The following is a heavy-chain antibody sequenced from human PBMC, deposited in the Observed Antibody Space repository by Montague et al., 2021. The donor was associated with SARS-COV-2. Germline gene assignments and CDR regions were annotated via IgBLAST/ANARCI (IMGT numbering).Heavy chain of an antibody. V-gene: IGHV4-34*01. CDR1: GGSFSGYY. CDR2: INHRGST. Sequence: SETLSLTCAVYGGSFSGYYWSWIRQPPGKGLEWCGEINHRGSTNYNPSLKSRVTISVDTSNNQFSLKLISVTAADTAVYYCARVRYYGSGTSLGMDVWGQGTTVTVSS. D-gene: IGHD3-10*01. CDR3: ARVRYYGSGTSLGMDV. J-gene: IGHJ6*02.